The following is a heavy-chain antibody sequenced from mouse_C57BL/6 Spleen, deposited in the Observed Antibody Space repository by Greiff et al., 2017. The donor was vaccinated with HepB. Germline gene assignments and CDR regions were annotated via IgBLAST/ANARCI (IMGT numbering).Heavy chain of an antibody. CDR2: INPYNGGT. D-gene: IGHD4-1*01. V-gene: IGHV1-19*01. J-gene: IGHJ4*01. CDR3: ARRTTGTRGAMDY. Sequence: VQLKQSGPVLVKPGASVKMSCKASGYTFTDYYMNWVKQSHGKSLEWIGVINPYNGGTSYNQKFKGKATLTVDKSSSTAYMELNSLTSEDSAVYYCARRTTGTRGAMDYWGQGTSVTVSS. CDR1: GYTFTDYY.